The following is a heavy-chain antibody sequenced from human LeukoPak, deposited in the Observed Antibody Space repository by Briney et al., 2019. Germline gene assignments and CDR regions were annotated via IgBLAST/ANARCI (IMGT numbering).Heavy chain of an antibody. Sequence: GSLRLSCAVSGFSVTTNDMSWVRQTPGKGLEWIGEINHSGRTNYNPSLKSRVTISADTSKNQFSLELRSVTAADTAVYYCARAYYSTSWFPHWGQGALVTVSS. CDR1: GFSVTTND. J-gene: IGHJ5*02. CDR2: INHSGRT. CDR3: ARAYYSTSWFPH. V-gene: IGHV4-34*01. D-gene: IGHD3-10*01.